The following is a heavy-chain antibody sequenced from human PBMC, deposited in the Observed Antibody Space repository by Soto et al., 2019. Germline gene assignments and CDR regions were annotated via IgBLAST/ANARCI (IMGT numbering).Heavy chain of an antibody. D-gene: IGHD1-20*01. CDR1: GFTVSRSY. V-gene: IGHV3-7*01. J-gene: IGHJ4*02. Sequence: GGSLRLSCAASGFTVSRSYMSWVRQAPGKGLEWVANIKDDGSEENYVDSVKGRFIISRDNAKNSLYLQMNGLRVEDTAVYFCTSGHYKDVLGGPGTLVTVSS. CDR3: TSGHYKDVL. CDR2: IKDDGSEE.